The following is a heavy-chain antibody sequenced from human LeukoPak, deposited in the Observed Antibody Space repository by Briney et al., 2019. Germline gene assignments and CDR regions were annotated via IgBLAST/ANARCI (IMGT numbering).Heavy chain of an antibody. V-gene: IGHV3-23*01. CDR3: AKRLLHGSGSYYNENSFDY. J-gene: IGHJ4*02. CDR1: GITLSNYA. Sequence: GGSLRLSCAVSGITLSNYAMNWVRQAPGKGLEWVSGISGSGDTTYYADSVKGRFTISRDNSRDTLHLQVNSLRAEDTAVYYCAKRLLHGSGSYYNENSFDYWGQGTLVIVSS. D-gene: IGHD3-10*01. CDR2: ISGSGDTT.